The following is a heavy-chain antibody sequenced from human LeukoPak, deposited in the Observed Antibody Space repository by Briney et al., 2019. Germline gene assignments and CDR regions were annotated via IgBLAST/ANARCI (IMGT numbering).Heavy chain of an antibody. CDR3: ARVGISSSWSFDY. CDR1: GFTFSSYA. J-gene: IGHJ4*02. V-gene: IGHV3-23*01. D-gene: IGHD6-13*01. CDR2: SGSGGTT. Sequence: GGSLRLSCAASGFTFSSYAMTWVRQAPGKGLEWVSGSGSGGTTYYADSVKGRFTISRDNSKNTLYLQMNSLRAEDTAVYYCARVGISSSWSFDYWGQGTLVTVSS.